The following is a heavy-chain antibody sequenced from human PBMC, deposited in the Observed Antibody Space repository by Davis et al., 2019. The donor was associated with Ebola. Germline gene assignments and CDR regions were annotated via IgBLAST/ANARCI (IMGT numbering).Heavy chain of an antibody. D-gene: IGHD3-3*01. CDR2: IYYSGST. Sequence: SGTLSLTCTVSGGSISSSSYYWGWIRQPPGKGLEWIGSIYYSGSTYYNPSLKSRVTISVDTSKNQFSLKLSSVTAADTAVYYCAREGITIFGVVIVLDWFDPWGQGTLVTVSS. J-gene: IGHJ5*02. V-gene: IGHV4-39*01. CDR1: GGSISSSSYY. CDR3: AREGITIFGVVIVLDWFDP.